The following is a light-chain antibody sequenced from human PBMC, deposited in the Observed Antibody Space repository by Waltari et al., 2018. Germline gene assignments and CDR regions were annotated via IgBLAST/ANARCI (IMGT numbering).Light chain of an antibody. CDR2: AAS. CDR3: QQSYSTPPGT. J-gene: IGKJ3*01. V-gene: IGKV1-39*01. CDR1: QSIISY. Sequence: DIQMTQSPSSLSASVGDRVTITCRASQSIISYLNWYQQKPGKAPKLLIYAASSLQSGVPSRFSGSGSGTDFTLTISSLQPEDFATYYCQQSYSTPPGTFGPGTKVDIK.